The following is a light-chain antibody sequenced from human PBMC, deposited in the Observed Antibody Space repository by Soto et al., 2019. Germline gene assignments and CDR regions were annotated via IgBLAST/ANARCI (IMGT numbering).Light chain of an antibody. CDR2: TAS. CDR1: QSISSY. Sequence: DIQMTQSPSSLSASVGDRVTITCRASQSISSYLNWYQQKPGKAPKLLIYTASSLQSGVPSRFSGSGSGTDFTPTISSLQPEDFATYYCQQSYSFGGGTKVEIK. J-gene: IGKJ4*01. V-gene: IGKV1-39*01. CDR3: QQSYS.